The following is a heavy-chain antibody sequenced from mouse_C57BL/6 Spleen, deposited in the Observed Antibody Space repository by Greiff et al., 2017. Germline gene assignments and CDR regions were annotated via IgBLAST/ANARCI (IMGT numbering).Heavy chain of an antibody. CDR2: ISSGGSYT. V-gene: IGHV5-6*01. CDR3: ASNEAWFAY. CDR1: GFTFSSYG. Sequence: EVQLVESGGDLVKPGGSLKLSCAASGFTFSSYGMSWVRQTPDKRLEWVATISSGGSYTYYPDSVKGRFTISRDKAKITLYLQMSSLKSEDTAMYYCASNEAWFAYWGQGTLVTVSA. J-gene: IGHJ3*01.